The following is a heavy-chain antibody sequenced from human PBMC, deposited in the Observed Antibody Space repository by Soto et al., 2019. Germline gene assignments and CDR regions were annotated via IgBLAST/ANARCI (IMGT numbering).Heavy chain of an antibody. D-gene: IGHD1-26*01. J-gene: IGHJ4*02. CDR1: GGAIISDY. V-gene: IGHV4-59*01. Sequence: SETLSLTCTVSGGAIISDYWSWIRQPPGKGLEWIGYISYSGSTNYNPSLKSLATISVDTSKNQFSLKLSSVTAADTAVYSCARVLSGTSLFVYWGKGTLVAV. CDR3: ARVLSGTSLFVY. CDR2: ISYSGST.